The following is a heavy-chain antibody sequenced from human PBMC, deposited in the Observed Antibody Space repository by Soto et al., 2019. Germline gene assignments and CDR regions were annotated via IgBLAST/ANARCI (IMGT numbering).Heavy chain of an antibody. Sequence: SVKVSCKASGGTFSSYAISWVRQAPGQGLEWMGGIVPIFGTANYAQKFQGRVTITADESTSTAYMELSSLRSEDTAVYYCARGELRYFDTFDYWGQGTLVTVSS. V-gene: IGHV1-69*13. CDR1: GGTFSSYA. D-gene: IGHD3-9*01. CDR2: IVPIFGTA. CDR3: ARGELRYFDTFDY. J-gene: IGHJ4*02.